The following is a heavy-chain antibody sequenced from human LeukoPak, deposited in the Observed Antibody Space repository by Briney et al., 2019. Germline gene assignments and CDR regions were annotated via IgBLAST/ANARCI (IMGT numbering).Heavy chain of an antibody. CDR2: ISAYNGNT. D-gene: IGHD3-9*01. V-gene: IGHV1-18*01. CDR3: ARDSDLITYYDILTGASPHTRFDP. J-gene: IGHJ5*02. Sequence: GASVKVSCKASGYTFTSYDINWVRQAPGQGLEWMGWISAYNGNTNYAQKLQGRVTMTTDTSTSTAYMELRSLRSDDTAVYYCARDSDLITYYDILTGASPHTRFDPWGQGTLVTVSS. CDR1: GYTFTSYD.